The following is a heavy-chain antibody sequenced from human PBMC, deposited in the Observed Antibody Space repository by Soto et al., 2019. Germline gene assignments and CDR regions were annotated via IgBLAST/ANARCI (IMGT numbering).Heavy chain of an antibody. D-gene: IGHD6-19*01. V-gene: IGHV3-7*01. CDR3: ARDRGSGWSPEFYYIDV. J-gene: IGHJ6*03. CDR1: GFTFSSYW. CDR2: IKQGGSEK. Sequence: GGSLRLSCAASGFTFSSYWMSWVRQAPGKGLEWVATIKQGGSEKYYVDSVKGRFTISRDNTKNSLYLQMNSLRAEDTAVYYCARDRGSGWSPEFYYIDVWGKGTTVTVSS.